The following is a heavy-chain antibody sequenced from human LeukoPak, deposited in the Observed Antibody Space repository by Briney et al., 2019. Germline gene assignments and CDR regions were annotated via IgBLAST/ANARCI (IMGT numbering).Heavy chain of an antibody. J-gene: IGHJ4*02. V-gene: IGHV3-30*02. CDR2: IRYDGSTK. CDR3: AKVVSSSWGYFDY. D-gene: IGHD6-13*01. CDR1: GFTFSSYG. Sequence: GGSLRLSCAASGFTFSSYGMHWVRQAPGKGLEWVAFIRYDGSTKYYADSVKGRFTISRDNSKNTLYLQMNSLRPEDTAVYYCAKVVSSSWGYFDYWGQGTLVTVSS.